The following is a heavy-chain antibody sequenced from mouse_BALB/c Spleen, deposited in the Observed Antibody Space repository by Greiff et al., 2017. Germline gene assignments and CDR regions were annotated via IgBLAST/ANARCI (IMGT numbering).Heavy chain of an antibody. Sequence: EVKLVESGGGLVKPGGSLKLSCAASGFTFSDYYMYWVRQTPEKRLEWVATISDGGSYTYYPDSVKGRFTISRDNAKNNLYLQMSSLKSEDTAMYYCARDRGHYYGYLRYFDVWGAGTTVTVSS. V-gene: IGHV5-4*02. D-gene: IGHD1-2*01. CDR1: GFTFSDYY. J-gene: IGHJ1*01. CDR2: ISDGGSYT. CDR3: ARDRGHYYGYLRYFDV.